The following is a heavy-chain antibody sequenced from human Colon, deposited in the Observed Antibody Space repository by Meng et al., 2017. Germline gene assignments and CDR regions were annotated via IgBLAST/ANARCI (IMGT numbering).Heavy chain of an antibody. CDR1: GLSIGTPGDY. CDR2: IFYTGTA. CDR3: ARADCTAGICYQFDN. J-gene: IGHJ4*02. Sequence: QVGLQWRGPGLLQPSQTLSLPCNVSGLSIGTPGDYWTWIRQRPGKGLEWIGKIFYTGTAHYNPSLKTRAAMSVDRSKNQFSLKLSSVTAADTAVYYCARADCTAGICYQFDNWGQGTLVTVSS. V-gene: IGHV4-31*03. D-gene: IGHD2-8*02.